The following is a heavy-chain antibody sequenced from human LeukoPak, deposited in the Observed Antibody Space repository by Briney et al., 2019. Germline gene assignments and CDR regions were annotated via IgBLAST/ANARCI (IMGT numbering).Heavy chain of an antibody. V-gene: IGHV3-53*01. D-gene: IGHD4-17*01. CDR3: ARDHYGDYGTYFDY. Sequence: GGSLRLSCAASGFTVSSNYMSWVRQAPGKGLEWGSVIYSGGSTYYADSVKGRFTISRDNSKNTMYLQMNSLRAEDTAVYYCARDHYGDYGTYFDYWGQGTLVTVSS. CDR1: GFTVSSNY. J-gene: IGHJ4*02. CDR2: IYSGGST.